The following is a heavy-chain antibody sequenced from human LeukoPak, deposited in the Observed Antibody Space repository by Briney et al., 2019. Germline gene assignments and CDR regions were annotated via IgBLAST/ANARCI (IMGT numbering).Heavy chain of an antibody. J-gene: IGHJ6*02. CDR1: GYTFTSYG. CDR2: ISAYNGNT. Sequence: ASVKVSCKASGYTFTSYGISWVRQAPGQGLEWMGWISAYNGNTNYAQKLQGRVTMTTDTSTGTAYMELRSLRSDDTAVYYCARDKLKGVVTPYGMDVWGQGTTVTVSS. CDR3: ARDKLKGVVTPYGMDV. D-gene: IGHD3-3*01. V-gene: IGHV1-18*01.